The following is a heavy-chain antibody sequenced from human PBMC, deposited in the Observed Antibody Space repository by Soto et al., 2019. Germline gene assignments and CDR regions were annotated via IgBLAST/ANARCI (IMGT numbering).Heavy chain of an antibody. CDR2: INAGNGNT. CDR3: ASPSYGSGSYY. J-gene: IGHJ4*02. Sequence: QVQLVQSGAEVKKPGASVKVSCKASGYTFSTYLLHWVRQAPGQRLEWMGWINAGNGNTKYSQKFQGRVTLTRDTSASIAYMELSSLRSEDTAVYYCASPSYGSGSYYWGQGTLVTVSS. CDR1: GYTFSTYL. D-gene: IGHD3-10*01. V-gene: IGHV1-3*01.